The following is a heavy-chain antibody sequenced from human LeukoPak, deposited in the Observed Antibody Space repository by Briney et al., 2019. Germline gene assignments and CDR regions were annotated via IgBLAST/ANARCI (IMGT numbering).Heavy chain of an antibody. J-gene: IGHJ3*02. CDR3: ARGSGSATVTPFDI. Sequence: PSETLSLTCSVSGGSISSYYWSWIRQPPGKGLEWIGSFYHSGTTNYNPSLKSRVTISVDVSKNQFSLKLRSVTAADTAVYYCARGSGSATVTPFDIWGQGTTVTVSS. CDR2: FYHSGTT. CDR1: GGSISSYY. D-gene: IGHD4-17*01. V-gene: IGHV4-59*01.